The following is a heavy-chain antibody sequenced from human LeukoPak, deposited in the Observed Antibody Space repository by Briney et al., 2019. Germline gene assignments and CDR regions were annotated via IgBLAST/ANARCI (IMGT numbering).Heavy chain of an antibody. Sequence: SETLSLTCTVSGGSLSSYYWSWIRQPPGEGLEWIGYIYYSGSTNYNPSPKSRVTISVDTSKNQFSLKLSSVTAADTAVYYCARDLGGYYGGTRFDYWGQETLVTVSS. CDR1: GGSLSSYY. V-gene: IGHV4-59*12. CDR2: IYYSGST. D-gene: IGHD3-22*01. CDR3: ARDLGGYYGGTRFDY. J-gene: IGHJ4*02.